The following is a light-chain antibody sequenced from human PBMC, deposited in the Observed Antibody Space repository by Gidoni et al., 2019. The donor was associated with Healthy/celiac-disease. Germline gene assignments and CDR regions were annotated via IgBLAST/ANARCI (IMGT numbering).Light chain of an antibody. V-gene: IGKV1-39*01. Sequence: DIQMTQFPSSLSASVGDRVTITCRASQSISSYLNWYQQKPGNAPKLLIYAASSLQSCVPSRFSGSGSGTDFTLTISSLQPEDFATYYCQQSYSTPCSFGQGTKLEIK. CDR2: AAS. CDR3: QQSYSTPCS. CDR1: QSISSY. J-gene: IGKJ2*04.